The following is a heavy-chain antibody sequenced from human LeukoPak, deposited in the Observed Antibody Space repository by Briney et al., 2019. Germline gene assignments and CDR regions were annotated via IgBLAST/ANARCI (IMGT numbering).Heavy chain of an antibody. Sequence: GGSLRLSCAASGFTFSSYWMSWVRQAPGKGLEWVANIKQDGSEKYYVDSVRGRFTISRDNAKSSLYLQMNSLRAEDTAVYYCARDKLNGDSRFDYWGQGTLVTVSS. CDR2: IKQDGSEK. CDR3: ARDKLNGDSRFDY. CDR1: GFTFSSYW. V-gene: IGHV3-7*03. D-gene: IGHD2-21*02. J-gene: IGHJ4*02.